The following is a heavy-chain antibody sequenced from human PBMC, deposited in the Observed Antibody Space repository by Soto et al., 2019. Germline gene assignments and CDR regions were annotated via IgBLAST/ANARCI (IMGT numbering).Heavy chain of an antibody. CDR3: ARLGSSGWYQGSYFDY. D-gene: IGHD6-19*01. J-gene: IGHJ4*02. CDR2: ILYSGST. Sequence: QLQLQESGPGLVKPSETLSLTCIVSGGSITRNNHYWGWIRQSPGKGLEWIGSILYSGSTNYNPALKSRGSLSVETSKNQYSLKMSPVTAADTALYYCARLGSSGWYQGSYFDYWGQGTLVTVSS. CDR1: GGSITRNNHY. V-gene: IGHV4-39*01.